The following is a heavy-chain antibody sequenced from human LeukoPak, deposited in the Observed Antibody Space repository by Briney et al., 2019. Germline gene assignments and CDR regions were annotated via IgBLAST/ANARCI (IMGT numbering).Heavy chain of an antibody. V-gene: IGHV4-30-4*01. CDR1: GGSISSGDYY. D-gene: IGHD1-26*01. Sequence: SQTLSLTCTVSGGSISSGDYYWSWIRQPPGKGLEWIGYIYYSGSTDYNPSLKSRVTMSVDTSKNQFSLKLSSVTAADTAVYYCARGALPKAFDIWGQGTMVTVSS. CDR3: ARGALPKAFDI. CDR2: IYYSGST. J-gene: IGHJ3*02.